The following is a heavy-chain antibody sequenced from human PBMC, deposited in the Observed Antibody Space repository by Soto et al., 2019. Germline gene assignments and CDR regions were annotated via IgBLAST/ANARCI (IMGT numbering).Heavy chain of an antibody. V-gene: IGHV4-34*01. CDR1: GGSFSGYY. J-gene: IGHJ4*02. D-gene: IGHD3-10*01. CDR3: ARGLRHITMVRGVLYYFDY. Sequence: SETLSLTCAVYGGSFSGYYWSWIRQPPGKGLEWIGEINHSGSTNYNPSLKSRVTISVDTSKNQFSMKLSSVTAADTAVYYCARGLRHITMVRGVLYYFDYWGQGTLVTVSS. CDR2: INHSGST.